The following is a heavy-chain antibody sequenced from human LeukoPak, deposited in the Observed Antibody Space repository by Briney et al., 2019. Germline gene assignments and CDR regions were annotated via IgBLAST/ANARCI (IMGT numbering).Heavy chain of an antibody. V-gene: IGHV4-39*07. CDR1: GGSISSSSYY. Sequence: SETLSLTCTVSGGSISSSSYYWGWIRQPPGKGLEWIGSIYYSGSTYYNPSLKSRVTISVDTSKNQFSLKLSSVTAADTAVYYCARFTNQIYGNWFDPWGQGTLVTVSS. CDR3: ARFTNQIYGNWFDP. J-gene: IGHJ5*02. D-gene: IGHD1-14*01. CDR2: IYYSGST.